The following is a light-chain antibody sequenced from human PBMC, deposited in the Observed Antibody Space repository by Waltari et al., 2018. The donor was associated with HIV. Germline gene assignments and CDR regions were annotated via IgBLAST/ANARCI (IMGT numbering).Light chain of an antibody. J-gene: IGLJ2*01. CDR2: NVN. CDR3: CSYTCRSGSYVI. CDR1: SGDVGGYNF. Sequence: QSALTQPASVSGSLGQSITISCTGTSGDVGGYNFVSWYQQHPGKAPKLLIFNVNTRGRRVAVRVGGSRSATAATLTMTGLGAEDEDESVCCSYTCRSGSYVIFGGGTRLTVL. V-gene: IGLV2-14*03.